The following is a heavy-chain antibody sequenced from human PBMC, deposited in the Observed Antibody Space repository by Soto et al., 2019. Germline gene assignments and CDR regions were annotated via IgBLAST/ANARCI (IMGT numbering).Heavy chain of an antibody. V-gene: IGHV1-18*01. CDR2: ISGYSGST. CDR1: GYTFSSYG. J-gene: IGHJ4*02. D-gene: IGHD4-17*01. CDR3: ARDNGNYFDY. Sequence: ASVQVSCKTSGYTFSSYGISWVRQAPGQGLEWMGWISGYSGSTNYVQKFQGRVTMTTDTSTSTAYMELRNLKSDDTAVYYCARDNGNYFDYWCLGTLVTVSS.